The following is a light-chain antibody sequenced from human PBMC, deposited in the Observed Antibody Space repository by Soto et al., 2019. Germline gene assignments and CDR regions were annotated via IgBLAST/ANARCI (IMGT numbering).Light chain of an antibody. CDR2: GNS. J-gene: IGLJ3*02. V-gene: IGLV1-40*01. Sequence: QLVLTQPPSVSGAPGQRVTISCTGSSSNIGAGYDVHWYQQLPGTAPKLLIYGNSNRPSGVPDRFSGSKSGTSASLAITGLRAEDEADYYCQSSDSSLSGCVFGGGTKLTVL. CDR3: QSSDSSLSGCV. CDR1: SSNIGAGYD.